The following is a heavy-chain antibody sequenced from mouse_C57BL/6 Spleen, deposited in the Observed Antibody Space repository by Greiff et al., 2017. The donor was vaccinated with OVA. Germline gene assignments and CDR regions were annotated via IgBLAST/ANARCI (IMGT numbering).Heavy chain of an antibody. Sequence: DVKLQESGGGLVQPGGSLSLSCAASGFTFTDYYMSWVRQPPGKALEWLGFIRNKANGYTTEYSASVKGRFTISRDNSQSILYLQMNALRAEDSATYYCASLNRGYYFDYWGQGTTLTVSS. CDR1: GFTFTDYY. J-gene: IGHJ2*01. V-gene: IGHV7-3*01. CDR2: IRNKANGYTT. D-gene: IGHD1-3*01. CDR3: ASLNRGYYFDY.